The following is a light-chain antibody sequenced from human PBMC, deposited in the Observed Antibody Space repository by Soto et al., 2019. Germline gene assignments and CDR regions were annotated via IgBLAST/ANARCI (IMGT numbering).Light chain of an antibody. J-gene: IGKJ4*01. Sequence: EIVLTQSPGTLSLSPGERATLSCRASQSVRSNYLAWYQQRPGQAPRLLIYDASSRATGVPARFSGSGSGTDFTLTISSLEPEDFAVYYCQQRSNWPPRITFGGGTKVDIK. CDR1: QSVRSNY. CDR3: QQRSNWPPRIT. V-gene: IGKV3D-20*02. CDR2: DAS.